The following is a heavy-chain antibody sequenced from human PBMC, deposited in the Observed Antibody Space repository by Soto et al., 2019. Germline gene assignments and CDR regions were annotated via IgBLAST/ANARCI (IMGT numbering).Heavy chain of an antibody. J-gene: IGHJ6*02. Sequence: SETLSLTCAVYGGSFSGYYWSWIRQPPGKGLEWIGEINHSGSTNYNPSLKSRVTISVDTSKNQFSLKLSSVTAADTAVYYCARAEGRGSAPGRLWGQGTTVTVSS. CDR2: INHSGST. V-gene: IGHV4-34*01. CDR1: GGSFSGYY. D-gene: IGHD3-10*01. CDR3: ARAEGRGSAPGRL.